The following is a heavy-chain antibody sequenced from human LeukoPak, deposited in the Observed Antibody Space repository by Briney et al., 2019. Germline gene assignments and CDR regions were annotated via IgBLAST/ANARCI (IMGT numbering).Heavy chain of an antibody. Sequence: PGGSLRLSCAASGFTVRDFWMAWARQAPGKGLEWVAHIKEDRTANYYVDSVKGRFTISKDDGKNSLYLQMNSLRVEDTAVYYCVRGGWELDYWGQGTLVTVSS. V-gene: IGHV3-7*01. CDR2: IKEDRTAN. D-gene: IGHD4-23*01. J-gene: IGHJ4*02. CDR1: GFTVRDFW. CDR3: VRGGWELDY.